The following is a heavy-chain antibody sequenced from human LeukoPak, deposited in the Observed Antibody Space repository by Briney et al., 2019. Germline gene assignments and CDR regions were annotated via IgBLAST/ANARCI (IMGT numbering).Heavy chain of an antibody. D-gene: IGHD5-18*01. V-gene: IGHV5-51*01. CDR1: GQTFKNSW. CDR2: IYPGDSDT. CDR3: ARALDTAMVSEAYYYYYGMDV. J-gene: IGHJ6*02. Sequence: GESLKISCQGSGQTFKNSWIAWVRQKPGKGLEWMGIIYPGDSDTRYSPSFQGQVTISADKSISTAYLQWSSLKASDTAMYYCARALDTAMVSEAYYYYYGMDVWGQGTTVTVSS.